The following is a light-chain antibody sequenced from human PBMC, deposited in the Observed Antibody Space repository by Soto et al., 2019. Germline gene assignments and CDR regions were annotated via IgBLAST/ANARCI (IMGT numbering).Light chain of an antibody. J-gene: IGKJ4*02. V-gene: IGKV3-20*01. CDR1: QTISSNY. CDR3: QQYGSSPGT. Sequence: EIVLTQSPGTLSLSPGERATLSCRASQTISSNYLGWFQQKPGQAPRLLIFGASKRDTGIPDRCSGSGSGTDFTLTISRLEPEDFAMYYGQQYGSSPGTFGRGTKVEVK. CDR2: GAS.